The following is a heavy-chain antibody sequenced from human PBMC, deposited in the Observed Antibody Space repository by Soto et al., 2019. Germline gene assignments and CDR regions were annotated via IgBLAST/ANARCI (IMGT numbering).Heavy chain of an antibody. CDR1: GFTFDDYG. V-gene: IGHV3-20*04. J-gene: IGHJ4*02. CDR2: INWNGGST. CDR3: ARDKAIRQWLVLDYFDY. D-gene: IGHD6-19*01. Sequence: GGSLRLSCAASGFTFDDYGMSWVRQAPGKGLEWVSGINWNGGSTGHADSVKGRFTISRDNAKNSLYLQMNSLRAEDTALYYCARDKAIRQWLVLDYFDYWGQGTLVTVSS.